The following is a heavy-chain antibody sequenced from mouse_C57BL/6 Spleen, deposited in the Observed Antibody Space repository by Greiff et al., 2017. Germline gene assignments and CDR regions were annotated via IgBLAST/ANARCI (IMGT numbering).Heavy chain of an antibody. Sequence: EVQLQQSGPELVKPGASVKISCKASGYTFTDYYMNWVKQSHGKSLEWIGDINPNNGGTSYNQKFKGKATLTVDKSSSTAYMELRSLTSEDSAVYYCANWEAYWGQGTLVTVSA. V-gene: IGHV1-26*01. J-gene: IGHJ3*01. CDR2: INPNNGGT. CDR3: ANWEAY. CDR1: GYTFTDYY. D-gene: IGHD4-1*01.